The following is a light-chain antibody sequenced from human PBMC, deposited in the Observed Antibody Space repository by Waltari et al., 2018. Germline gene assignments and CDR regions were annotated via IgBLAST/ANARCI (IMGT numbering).Light chain of an antibody. J-gene: IGKJ4*01. CDR3: QQYKNYPLT. CDR1: QSIGTW. Sequence: DIQMTQSPSTLSASVGDRVTITCRASQSIGTWLAWYQQKPGKAPKVLIYETSNLEGGVPSRFSGSGSGTEFTLTISSLQPDDFATYYCQQYKNYPLTFGGGTKVEI. CDR2: ETS. V-gene: IGKV1-5*03.